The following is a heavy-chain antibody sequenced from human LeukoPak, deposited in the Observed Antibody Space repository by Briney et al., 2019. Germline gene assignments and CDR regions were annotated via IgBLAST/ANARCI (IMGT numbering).Heavy chain of an antibody. V-gene: IGHV4-34*01. CDR2: INHSGST. J-gene: IGHJ5*02. Sequence: SETLSLTCAVYGGSFSGYYWSWIRQPPGKGLEWIGEINHSGSTNYNPSLKSRVTISVDTSKNQFSLKQSSVTAADTAVYYCARFIVVVPAAIPSNWFDPWGQGTLVTVSS. CDR1: GGSFSGYY. CDR3: ARFIVVVPAAIPSNWFDP. D-gene: IGHD2-2*02.